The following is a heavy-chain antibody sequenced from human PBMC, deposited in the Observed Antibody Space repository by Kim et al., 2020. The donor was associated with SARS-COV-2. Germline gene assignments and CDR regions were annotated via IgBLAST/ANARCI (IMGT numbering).Heavy chain of an antibody. Sequence: GGSLRLSCAASNFSVINNYMAWVRQRPGKGLEWISHVYPRGTTFLADSVRGRFAVSRDSSKNTLYLQMSRLRADDTAVYYCARGVVGFSTEWGRGDLVTVSS. J-gene: IGHJ4*02. CDR1: NFSVINNY. V-gene: IGHV3-53*01. CDR3: ARGVVGFSTE. D-gene: IGHD6-13*01. CDR2: VYPRGTT.